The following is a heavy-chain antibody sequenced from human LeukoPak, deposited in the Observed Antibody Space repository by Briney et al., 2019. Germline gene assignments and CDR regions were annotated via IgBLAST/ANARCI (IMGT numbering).Heavy chain of an antibody. CDR3: AKTRTRVYNWFDP. V-gene: IGHV3-30-3*02. Sequence: GGSLRLSCAASGFTFSSYAMHWVRQAPGKGLEWLAVISSDGSLEYYADSVKGRFTISRDNSKNTLYLQMNSLRAEDTAVYYCAKTRTRVYNWFDPWGQGTLVTVSS. CDR1: GFTFSSYA. J-gene: IGHJ5*02. CDR2: ISSDGSLE. D-gene: IGHD1-1*01.